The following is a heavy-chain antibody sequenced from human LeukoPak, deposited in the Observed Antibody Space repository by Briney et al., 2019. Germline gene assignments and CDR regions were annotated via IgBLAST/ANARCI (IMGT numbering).Heavy chain of an antibody. V-gene: IGHV4-4*09. Sequence: PSETLSLTCSVSGGSVNSYYWSWIRQPPGKGLEWIGYIYTTGRTNYNPSLKSRVTISVDTSKNQFSLKLSSVTAADTAVYYCAKILGSGVWYGFDIWGQGKMVTVSS. CDR2: IYTTGRT. D-gene: IGHD7-27*01. CDR1: GGSVNSYY. CDR3: AKILGSGVWYGFDI. J-gene: IGHJ3*02.